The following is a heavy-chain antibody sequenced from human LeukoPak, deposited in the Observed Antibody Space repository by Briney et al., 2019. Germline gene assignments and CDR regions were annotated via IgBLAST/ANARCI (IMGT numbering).Heavy chain of an antibody. V-gene: IGHV3-23*01. Sequence: PGGSLRLSCAASGLTFSSYVMSWVRQAPGKGLEWVSGISGAGGSTYYADSVKGRFTISRDNSKNTLYLQMNSLRAEDTTVYYCARDSTQYSFDHWGRGTLVTVSS. J-gene: IGHJ4*02. CDR3: ARDSTQYSFDH. CDR2: ISGAGGST. CDR1: GLTFSSYV. D-gene: IGHD5/OR15-5a*01.